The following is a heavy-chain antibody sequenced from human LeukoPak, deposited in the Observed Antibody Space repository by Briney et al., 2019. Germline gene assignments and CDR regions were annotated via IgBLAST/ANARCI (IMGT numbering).Heavy chain of an antibody. J-gene: IGHJ4*02. CDR3: ARPRPYYYDSSGSYYFDY. CDR2: ISAYNGNT. CDR1: GYTFTSYG. Sequence: ASVKVSCKASGYTFTSYGISWVRQAPGQGLEWMGWISAYNGNTNYAQKLQGRVTMTTDTSTSTAYMELSSLRSEDTAVYYGARPRPYYYDSSGSYYFDYWGQGTLVTVSS. V-gene: IGHV1-18*01. D-gene: IGHD3-22*01.